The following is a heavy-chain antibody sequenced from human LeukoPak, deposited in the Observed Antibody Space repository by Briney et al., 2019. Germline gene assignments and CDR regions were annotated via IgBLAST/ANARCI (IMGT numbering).Heavy chain of an antibody. CDR3: ARAAFHYYYYMDV. J-gene: IGHJ6*03. CDR2: IYHSGIN. CDR1: GYSISSGYY. V-gene: IGHV4-38-2*01. D-gene: IGHD6-13*01. Sequence: SETLSLTCAVSGYSISSGYYWGWLRQSPGKGLEGIGSIYHSGINYYKPSLKSRVSISVDTSKNQFSLNLSSVTAADTAVYYCARAAFHYYYYMDVWGKGTTVTVSS.